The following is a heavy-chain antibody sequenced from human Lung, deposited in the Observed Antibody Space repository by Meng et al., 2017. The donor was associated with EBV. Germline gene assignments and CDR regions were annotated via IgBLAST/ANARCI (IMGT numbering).Heavy chain of an antibody. J-gene: IGHJ4*02. D-gene: IGHD5-18*01. V-gene: IGHV4-34*01. CDR1: GRSFSSSY. CDR2: INYSGIT. Sequence: QVTRQRWGAGLLKPSETLSLTCGVSGRSFSSSYWSWIRQPPGKGLEWIGQINYSGITNYNPSLKSRVTISVDKSKNQFSLRLSSVTAADTAVYYCARAVDTGYFDYWGQGTLVTVSS. CDR3: ARAVDTGYFDY.